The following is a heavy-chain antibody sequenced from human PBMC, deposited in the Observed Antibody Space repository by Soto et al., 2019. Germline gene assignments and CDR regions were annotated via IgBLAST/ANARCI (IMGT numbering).Heavy chain of an antibody. CDR3: ARHLYSSSWFDY. J-gene: IGHJ4*02. CDR2: IYYSGST. CDR1: GGSISSYY. Sequence: QVQLQESGPGLVKPSETLSLTCTVSGGSISSYYWSWIRQPPGKGLEWIGYIYYSGSTNYNPSLKSPVPISVDTSKNQFSLKLSSVTAADTAVYYCARHLYSSSWFDYWGQGTLVTVSS. V-gene: IGHV4-59*08. D-gene: IGHD6-13*01.